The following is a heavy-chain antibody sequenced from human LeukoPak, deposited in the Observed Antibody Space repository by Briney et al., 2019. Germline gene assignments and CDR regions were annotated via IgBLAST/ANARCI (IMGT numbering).Heavy chain of an antibody. CDR1: GFTFSSYS. CDR3: ARDCSGGSCYSARDYGMDV. Sequence: PGGSLRLSCAASGFTFSSYSMNWVRQAPGKGLEWVSSISSSSSYIYYADSVKGRFTISRDNAKNSLYLQMNSLRAEDTAVYYCARDCSGGSCYSARDYGMDVWGQGTTVTVSS. D-gene: IGHD2-15*01. J-gene: IGHJ6*02. V-gene: IGHV3-21*01. CDR2: ISSSSSYI.